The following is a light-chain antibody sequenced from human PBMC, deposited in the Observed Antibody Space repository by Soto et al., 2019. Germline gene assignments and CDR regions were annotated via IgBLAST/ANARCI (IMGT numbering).Light chain of an antibody. CDR3: SSYTSSSLHV. Sequence: QSVLTQPASVSGSPGQSITISCTGTSSDVGGYNYVSWYQQHPGKAPKLMIYDVSNRPSGVSNRFSGSKSGNTASLTISGRQAEDEADYYCSSYTSSSLHVFGTGTKLTVL. V-gene: IGLV2-14*03. CDR2: DVS. CDR1: SSDVGGYNY. J-gene: IGLJ1*01.